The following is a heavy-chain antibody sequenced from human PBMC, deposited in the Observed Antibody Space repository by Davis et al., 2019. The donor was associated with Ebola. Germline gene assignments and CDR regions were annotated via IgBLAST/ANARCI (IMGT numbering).Heavy chain of an antibody. D-gene: IGHD2-15*01. CDR2: INHSGST. CDR3: ARGVVVVVAATPVFFDGMDV. CDR1: GGSFSGYY. V-gene: IGHV4-34*01. J-gene: IGHJ6*02. Sequence: PSETLSLTCAVYGGSFSGYYWSWIRQPPGKGLEWIGEINHSGSTNYNPSLKSRVTISVDTSKNQFSLKLSSVTAADTAVYYCARGVVVVVAATPVFFDGMDVWGQGTTVTVSS.